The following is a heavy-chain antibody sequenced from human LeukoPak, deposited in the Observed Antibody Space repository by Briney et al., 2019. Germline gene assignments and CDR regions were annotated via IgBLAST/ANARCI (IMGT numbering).Heavy chain of an antibody. D-gene: IGHD5-18*01. V-gene: IGHV3-23*01. Sequence: GGCLRLSRAASGLTSSSEAMSSVRQAPGKGLGAVSAISGSGGSTDCADSGKCRVTISREYTRQRPYLHMSRLMSEETAVHYFASTRRGYSYGYRAAEFDYWGQGTLVTVSS. J-gene: IGHJ4*02. CDR1: GLTSSSEA. CDR2: ISGSGGST. CDR3: ASTRRGYSYGYRAAEFDY.